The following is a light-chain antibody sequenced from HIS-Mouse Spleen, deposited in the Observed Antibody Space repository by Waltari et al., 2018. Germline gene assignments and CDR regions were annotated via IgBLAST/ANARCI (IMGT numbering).Light chain of an antibody. CDR1: ALPKQY. CDR3: QSADNSGTGWV. V-gene: IGLV3-25*03. CDR2: KDS. Sequence: SYELTQPPSVSVSPGQTARITCSGDALPKQYAYWYQQKPGQAPVLVIYKDSERPSGIPERFSGSSSGTTVTLTISGVQAEDEADYYCQSADNSGTGWVFGGGTKLTVL. J-gene: IGLJ3*02.